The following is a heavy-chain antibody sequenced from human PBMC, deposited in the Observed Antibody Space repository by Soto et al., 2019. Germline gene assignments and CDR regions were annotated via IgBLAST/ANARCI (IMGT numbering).Heavy chain of an antibody. CDR2: ISGSGGST. CDR3: AKLYCSGGSCYPQGRYFDY. J-gene: IGHJ4*02. D-gene: IGHD2-15*01. Sequence: EVQLLESGGGLVQPGGSLRLSCAASGFTFSSYAMSWVRQAPGKGLEWVSAISGSGGSTYYADSVKGRFTISRDNSKNTLYLQMNRLRAEDTAVYYCAKLYCSGGSCYPQGRYFDYWGQGTLVTVSS. CDR1: GFTFSSYA. V-gene: IGHV3-23*01.